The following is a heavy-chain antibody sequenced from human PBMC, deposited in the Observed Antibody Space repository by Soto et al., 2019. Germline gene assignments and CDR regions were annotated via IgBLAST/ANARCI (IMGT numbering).Heavy chain of an antibody. CDR2: IYYSGST. CDR1: GVSISSGGYY. CDR3: ARGDEKVAGGAFDI. Sequence: SETLSLTCTVSGVSISSGGYYWSWIRQHPGKGLEWIGYIYYSGSTYYNPSLKGRVTISVDTSKNQFSLKLSSVTAADTAVYYCARGDEKVAGGAFDIWGQGTMVTVSS. V-gene: IGHV4-31*03. D-gene: IGHD6-19*01. J-gene: IGHJ3*02.